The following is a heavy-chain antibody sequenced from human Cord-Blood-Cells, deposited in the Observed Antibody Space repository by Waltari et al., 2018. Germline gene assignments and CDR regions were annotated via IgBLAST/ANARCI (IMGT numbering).Heavy chain of an antibody. D-gene: IGHD6-6*01. CDR3: AREGKYSSSDAFDI. V-gene: IGHV1-69*01. Sequence: QVQLVQSGAEVKKPGSSVKVSCKASAVTFSSYAIRWVAQAPGQGLEWMGGIIPIFGTANNAQKFQGRVKITADESTSTAYMELSSLRSEDTAVYYCAREGKYSSSDAFDIWGQGTMVTVSS. J-gene: IGHJ3*02. CDR1: AVTFSSYA. CDR2: IIPIFGTA.